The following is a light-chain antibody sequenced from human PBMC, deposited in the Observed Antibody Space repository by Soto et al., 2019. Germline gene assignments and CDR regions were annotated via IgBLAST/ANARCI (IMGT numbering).Light chain of an antibody. CDR2: EAS. CDR1: QGIGTD. Sequence: IQLTQSRSSLSASVGDRVTITCRASQGIGTDLGWYQQKHGKAPERLIYEASVLQSGVPSRFSGSGYGTEFNLTVSSLQTEDFATYYCVQHYSYPLTFGGGTKVDIK. V-gene: IGKV1-17*01. CDR3: VQHYSYPLT. J-gene: IGKJ4*01.